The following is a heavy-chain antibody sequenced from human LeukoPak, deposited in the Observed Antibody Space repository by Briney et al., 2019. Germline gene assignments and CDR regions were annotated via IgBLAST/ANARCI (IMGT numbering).Heavy chain of an antibody. CDR1: GFTFSSYS. V-gene: IGHV3-21*01. J-gene: IGHJ4*02. CDR2: ISSSSSYI. D-gene: IGHD6-19*01. CDR3: ARDLGVAVAGTGWEDY. Sequence: PGGPLRLSCAASGFTFSSYSMNWVRQAPGKGLEWVSSISSSSSYIYYADSVKGRFTISRDNAKNSLYLQMNSLRAEDTAVYYCARDLGVAVAGTGWEDYWGQGTLVTVSS.